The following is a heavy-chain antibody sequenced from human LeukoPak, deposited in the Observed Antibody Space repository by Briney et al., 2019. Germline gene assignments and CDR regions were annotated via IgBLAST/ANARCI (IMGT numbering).Heavy chain of an antibody. CDR3: ARGLRREQQLLRAFDY. Sequence: ASVRVSCTASGYTFTNYDINWVRQASGQGLEWMGWMNPSSGNTGSAQKFQGRVTMTSNTSISTAYMELSILRSEDTAVYYCARGLRREQQLLRAFDYWGQGTPVTVSS. CDR2: MNPSSGNT. V-gene: IGHV1-8*01. J-gene: IGHJ4*02. D-gene: IGHD6-13*01. CDR1: GYTFTNYD.